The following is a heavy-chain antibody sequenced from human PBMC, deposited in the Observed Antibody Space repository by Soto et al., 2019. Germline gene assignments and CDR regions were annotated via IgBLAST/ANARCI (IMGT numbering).Heavy chain of an antibody. J-gene: IGHJ4*02. Sequence: QVQLVQSGAEVKKPGASVKVPCKVSGHPLSQLSMHWVRQAPGEGLEWMGGFDPDNGETVYAQLFQGRVAMTEDTSTDTAYMELSSLRSEDTAVYYCTTTGNDYGDFDSWGQGTLVSVSS. D-gene: IGHD4-17*01. CDR2: FDPDNGET. CDR3: TTTGNDYGDFDS. V-gene: IGHV1-24*01. CDR1: GHPLSQLS.